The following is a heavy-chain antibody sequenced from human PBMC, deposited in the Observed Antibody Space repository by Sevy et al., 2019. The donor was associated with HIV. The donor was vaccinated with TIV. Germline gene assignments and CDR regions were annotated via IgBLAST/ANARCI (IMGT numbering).Heavy chain of an antibody. V-gene: IGHV3-7*04. CDR2: IKEDGSGR. Sequence: GGSLRLSCAASGFSFSRYWMSWVRQAPGKGLEWVANIKEDGSGRYYADSVKGRFIVSRDNSRNILSLEMSSLTRDDTAVYYCARGENDDEFFQYWGQGTLVTVSS. J-gene: IGHJ1*01. CDR3: ARGENDDEFFQY. D-gene: IGHD3-16*01. CDR1: GFSFSRYW.